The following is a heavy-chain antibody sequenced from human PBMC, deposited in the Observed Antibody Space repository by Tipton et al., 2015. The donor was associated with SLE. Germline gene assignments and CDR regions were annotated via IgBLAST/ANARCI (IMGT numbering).Heavy chain of an antibody. CDR1: GGSISGYY. Sequence: TLSLTCTVSGGSISGYYWSWIRQPPGKGLEWIGEINHSGSTNYNPSLKSRVTISVDTSKNQFSLKLSSVTAADTAVYYCARGPLIGLWGRGTLVTVSS. D-gene: IGHD2-21*01. CDR2: INHSGST. V-gene: IGHV4-34*01. J-gene: IGHJ2*01. CDR3: ARGPLIGL.